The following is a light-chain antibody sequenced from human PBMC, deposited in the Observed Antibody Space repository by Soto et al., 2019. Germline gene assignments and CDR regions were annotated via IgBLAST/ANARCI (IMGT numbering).Light chain of an antibody. CDR2: DDN. CDR1: SSNIGGNS. J-gene: IGLJ1*01. Sequence: QSVLTQPPGESAPPGQKGTISCSGSSSNIGGNSVSWYQQLPGTAPTLLIYDDNKRPSGIPDRFSGSKSGTSATLGITGFQTGDEADYYCGSWDSSLSAYVFGTGTKVTVL. V-gene: IGLV1-51*01. CDR3: GSWDSSLSAYV.